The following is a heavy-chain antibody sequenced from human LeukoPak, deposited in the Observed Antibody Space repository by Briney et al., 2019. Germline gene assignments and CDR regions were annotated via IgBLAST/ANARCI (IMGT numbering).Heavy chain of an antibody. V-gene: IGHV4-59*01. D-gene: IGHD1-26*01. CDR3: ARGPWELPRHYYMDV. CDR1: GGSISSYY. J-gene: IGHJ6*03. Sequence: SETLSLTCTVSGGSISSYYWSWIRQPPGKGLEWIGYIYYSGSTNYNPSLKSRVTISVDTSKNQFSLKLSSVTAADTAVYYCARGPWELPRHYYMDVWGKGTTVTVSS. CDR2: IYYSGST.